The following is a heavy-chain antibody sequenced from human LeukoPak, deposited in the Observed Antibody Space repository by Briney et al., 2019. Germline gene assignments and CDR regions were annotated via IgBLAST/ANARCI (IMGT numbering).Heavy chain of an antibody. CDR2: IYYNGRT. CDR1: GGSISGSAYY. CDR3: ARDRRLTMIAILITDAFDI. Sequence: SETLSLTCTVSGGSISGSAYYWAWIRQPPGKGLEWIGSIYYNGRTLYNPSLKSRVIMSVDTSKNQFSLRLTSVTAADTAVYYCARDRRLTMIAILITDAFDIWGQGTMFTVSS. J-gene: IGHJ3*02. V-gene: IGHV4-39*07. D-gene: IGHD3-22*01.